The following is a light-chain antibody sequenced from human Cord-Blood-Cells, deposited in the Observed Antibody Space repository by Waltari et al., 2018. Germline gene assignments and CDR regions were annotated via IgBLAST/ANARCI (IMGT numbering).Light chain of an antibody. CDR3: CSYAGSSTL. CDR2: EGS. CDR1: SSDVGSYNL. Sequence: QSALTQPASVSGSPGQSITISCTGTSSDVGSYNLVSWYQQHPGKAPKLMIYEGSKRPSGVSNRFSGSKSVNTASLTISGLQAEYEADYYCCSYAGSSTLFGGGTKLTVL. V-gene: IGLV2-23*01. J-gene: IGLJ2*01.